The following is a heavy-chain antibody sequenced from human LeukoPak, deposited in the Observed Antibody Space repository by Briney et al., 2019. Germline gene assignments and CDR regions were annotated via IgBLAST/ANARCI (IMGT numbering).Heavy chain of an antibody. CDR3: ARGGCSSTSCYFGDQDY. D-gene: IGHD2-2*01. J-gene: IGHJ4*02. Sequence: GGSLRLSCAASGFTFSGSWMTWVRQAPGKGLELVANIKQDGSEKNYVDSVKGRFTISRDNAKNSLYLQMNSLRAEDTAVYYCARGGCSSTSCYFGDQDYWGQGTLVTVSS. CDR2: IKQDGSEK. V-gene: IGHV3-7*01. CDR1: GFTFSGSW.